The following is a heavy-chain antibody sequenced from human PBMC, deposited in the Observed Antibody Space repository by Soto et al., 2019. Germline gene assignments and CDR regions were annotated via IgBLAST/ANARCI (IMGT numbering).Heavy chain of an antibody. CDR2: IYYSGST. J-gene: IGHJ4*02. CDR1: GGSISSSSYY. Sequence: ASETLSLTCTVSGGSISSSSYYWGWIRQPPGKGLEWIGSIYYSGSTYYNPSLKSRVTISVDTSKNQFSLKLSSVTAADTAVYYCARRRQQLVNWGQGTLVTVSS. V-gene: IGHV4-39*01. D-gene: IGHD6-13*01. CDR3: ARRRQQLVN.